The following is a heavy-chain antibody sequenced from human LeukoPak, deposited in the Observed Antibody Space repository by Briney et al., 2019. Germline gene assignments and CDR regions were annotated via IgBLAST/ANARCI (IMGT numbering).Heavy chain of an antibody. CDR2: INPAGGST. J-gene: IGHJ4*02. CDR3: ARGRRVHESHIYDYFDY. Sequence: ASVKVSCTASGYTFTSYYIHWVRQAPGQGLEWMGIINPAGGSTTYAQKFQGSRLTLTRDTSTSTVYMELSSLRSEDTAVYYCARGRRVHESHIYDYFDYWGQGSLVTVSS. V-gene: IGHV1-46*01. CDR1: GYTFTSYY. D-gene: IGHD2-21*01.